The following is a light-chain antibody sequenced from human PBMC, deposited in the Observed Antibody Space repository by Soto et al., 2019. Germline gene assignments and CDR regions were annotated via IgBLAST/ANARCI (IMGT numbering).Light chain of an antibody. CDR2: KAS. V-gene: IGKV1-5*03. J-gene: IGKJ1*01. CDR1: QSISDL. Sequence: DIQMTQSPSTPSASVGDRVTITCRASQSISDLLAWYQHKPGKAPKLLIYKASVLKSGVPSRFSGSGSGTEYTLTISSLQPDDFASYYCQQYNGYWTFGQGTKVEI. CDR3: QQYNGYWT.